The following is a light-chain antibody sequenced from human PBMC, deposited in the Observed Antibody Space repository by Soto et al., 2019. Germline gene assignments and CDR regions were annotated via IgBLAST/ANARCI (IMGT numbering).Light chain of an antibody. J-gene: IGKJ1*01. Sequence: GDRVTITCRASQSISSWLAWYQQKPGKAPKLLIYDASSLESGVPSRFSGSGSGTEFTLTISSLQPDDFATYYCQQYNSFTWTFGQGTKVDIK. CDR2: DAS. CDR1: QSISSW. CDR3: QQYNSFTWT. V-gene: IGKV1-5*01.